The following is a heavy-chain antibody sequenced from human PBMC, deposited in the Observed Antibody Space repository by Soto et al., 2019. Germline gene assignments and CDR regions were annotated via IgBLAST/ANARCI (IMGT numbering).Heavy chain of an antibody. CDR2: IYGDGTT. CDR1: GITVNTNS. J-gene: IGHJ4*02. D-gene: IGHD6-13*01. CDR3: ARDFGSTWYVFDY. Sequence: EVQLVQSGGDLVQPGGSLRLSCAVSGITVNTNSMSCVRQAPGQGLEWVSVIYGDGTTYYADSVKGRFTISRDLSKNSLHLQMNSLRGEDTAVYYCARDFGSTWYVFDYWGQGTLVTVSS. V-gene: IGHV3-66*01.